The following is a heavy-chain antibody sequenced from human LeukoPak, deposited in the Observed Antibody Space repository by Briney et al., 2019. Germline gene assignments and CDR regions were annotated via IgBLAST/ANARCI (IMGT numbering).Heavy chain of an antibody. V-gene: IGHV4-59*08. D-gene: IGHD4-23*01. CDR1: GGSINNYY. J-gene: IGHJ4*02. CDR2: TYYSGSGST. Sequence: SETLSLTCTVSGGSINNYYWSWIRQPLGKGLEWIGYTYYSGSGSTNYNPSLKSRVTISVDTSKNQFSLKLSSVTAADTAVYYCARRGGHGGSFDYWGQGTLVTVSS. CDR3: ARRGGHGGSFDY.